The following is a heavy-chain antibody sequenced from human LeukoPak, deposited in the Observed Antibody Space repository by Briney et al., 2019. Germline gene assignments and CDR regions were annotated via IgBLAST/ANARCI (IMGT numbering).Heavy chain of an antibody. V-gene: IGHV4-34*01. J-gene: IGHJ4*02. CDR2: IYHSYYT. Sequence: PSETLSLTCAVHGVSVSGFSWSWIRQSPGTGLEWIGEIYHSYYTNYNPSLKSRVTISADTSENQFSLRLTSVTAADTAVYYCARIRCGHTESMCYNYWGLGTLVTVSS. D-gene: IGHD2-2*02. CDR1: GVSVSGFS. CDR3: ARIRCGHTESMCYNY.